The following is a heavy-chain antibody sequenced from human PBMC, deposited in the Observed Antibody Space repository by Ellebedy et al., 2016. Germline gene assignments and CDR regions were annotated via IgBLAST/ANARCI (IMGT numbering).Heavy chain of an antibody. CDR1: GFTFSSYA. CDR2: ISYDGSNK. CDR3: AGGGLGGYCSSTSCPIYYYYGMDV. D-gene: IGHD2-2*01. V-gene: IGHV3-30-3*01. J-gene: IGHJ6*02. Sequence: GESLKISXAASGFTFSSYAMHWVRQAPGKGLEWVAVISYDGSNKYYADSVKGRFTISRDNSKNTLYLQMNSLRAEDTAVYYGAGGGLGGYCSSTSCPIYYYYGMDVWGQGTTVTVSS.